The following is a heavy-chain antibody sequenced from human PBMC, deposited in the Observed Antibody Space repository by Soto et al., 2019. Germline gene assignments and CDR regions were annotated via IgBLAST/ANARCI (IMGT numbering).Heavy chain of an antibody. V-gene: IGHV3-23*01. CDR3: ARKWGDDYIYFDL. Sequence: EVQLLESGGALVQPGGSLRLSCAASGFAFSAYAMSWVRQAPGKGLQWVSTITGSGGNTYYADSVKGRFTISRDNSKKTLHLQMSGLRAEDTAVFYCARKWGDDYIYFDLWGRGTLVTVSS. J-gene: IGHJ2*01. CDR2: ITGSGGNT. D-gene: IGHD4-4*01. CDR1: GFAFSAYA.